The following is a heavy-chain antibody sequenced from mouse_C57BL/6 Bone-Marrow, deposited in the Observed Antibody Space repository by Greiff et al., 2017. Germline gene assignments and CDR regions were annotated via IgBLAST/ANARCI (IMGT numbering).Heavy chain of an antibody. CDR2: IWTGGGP. J-gene: IGHJ2*01. D-gene: IGHD1-1*01. CDR3: ARLTVVGGFDY. Sequence: VKLMESGPGLVAPSQSLSITCTVSGFSLTSYAISWVRPPPGTGLEWLGVIWTGGGPNYNSSLKSRLSISKDNSKSQVFLKMNSLQTDDTARDYCARLTVVGGFDYGGQGTTLTASS. CDR1: GFSLTSYA. V-gene: IGHV2-9-1*01.